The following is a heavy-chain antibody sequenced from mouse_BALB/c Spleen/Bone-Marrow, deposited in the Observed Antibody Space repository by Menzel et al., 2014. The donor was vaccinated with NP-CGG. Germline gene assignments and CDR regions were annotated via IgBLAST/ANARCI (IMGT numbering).Heavy chain of an antibody. CDR3: ARGTLY. J-gene: IGHJ2*01. V-gene: IGHV3-2*02. Sequence: EVKLMESGPGLVKPSQSLSLTCTVTGYSITSDYAWNWIRQFPGNKLEWMGYISYSGSTSYNPSLKSRISITRDTSKNQFFLQLNSVTTEDTATYCCARGTLYWGQGTTLTVSS. CDR2: ISYSGST. CDR1: GYSITSDYA.